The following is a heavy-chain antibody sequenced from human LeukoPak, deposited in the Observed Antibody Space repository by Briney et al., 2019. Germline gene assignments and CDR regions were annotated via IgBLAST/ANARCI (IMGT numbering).Heavy chain of an antibody. CDR2: ISATGLST. CDR1: DFAFTSSG. CDR3: AKLMRHMMEDVLDL. D-gene: IGHD3-16*01. V-gene: IGHV3-23*01. J-gene: IGHJ3*01. Sequence: PGGSLRLSCTASDFAFTSSGMSWVRQVPGTGLELVSFISATGLSTYYADSVKGRFTVSRDNSKNTLYLQMNSLRAADTAVYYCAKLMRHMMEDVLDLWGQGTVVTVSS.